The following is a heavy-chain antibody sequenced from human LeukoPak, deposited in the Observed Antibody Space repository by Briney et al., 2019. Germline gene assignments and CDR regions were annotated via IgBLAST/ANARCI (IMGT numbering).Heavy chain of an antibody. Sequence: GGSLRLSCAASGFTVSSNYMSWVRQAPGRGLEWVANIKQDGSEKYYAASVRGRFTISRDNAKNSLYLQMNSLRADDTAVYYCARDYGDYWGQGTLVSVSS. J-gene: IGHJ4*02. CDR1: GFTVSSNY. V-gene: IGHV3-7*03. CDR2: IKQDGSEK. D-gene: IGHD3-10*01. CDR3: ARDYGDY.